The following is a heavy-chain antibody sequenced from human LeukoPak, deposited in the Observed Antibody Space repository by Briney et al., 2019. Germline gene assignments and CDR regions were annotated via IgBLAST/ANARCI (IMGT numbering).Heavy chain of an antibody. CDR1: GFTFSSYA. CDR2: ISGSGGST. D-gene: IGHD3-10*01. Sequence: PGGSLRLSCAASGFTFSSYAMSWVRQAPGKGLEWVSAISGSGGSTYYADSVKGRFTISRDNSKNTLYLQMKSLRAEDADVYYCAKDLGISSITKVRGGGPSDYWGQGTLVTVSS. V-gene: IGHV3-23*01. CDR3: AKDLGISSITKVRGGGPSDY. J-gene: IGHJ4*02.